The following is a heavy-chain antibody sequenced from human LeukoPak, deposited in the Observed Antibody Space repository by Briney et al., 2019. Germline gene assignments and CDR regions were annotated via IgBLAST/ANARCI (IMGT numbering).Heavy chain of an antibody. Sequence: SETLSLTCTVSGGPISNYYWSWIRQSPGKGLECIGYFHYSVSTNYNLSLKSRVTISVDTSKNQFSLKLTSVTAADAAVYYCARLGQPNAFDIWGQGTMVTVSS. CDR1: GGPISNYY. D-gene: IGHD3-16*01. V-gene: IGHV4-59*08. CDR3: ARLGQPNAFDI. CDR2: FHYSVST. J-gene: IGHJ3*02.